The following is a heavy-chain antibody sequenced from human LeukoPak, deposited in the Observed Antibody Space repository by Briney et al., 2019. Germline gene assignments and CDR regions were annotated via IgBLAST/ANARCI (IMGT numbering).Heavy chain of an antibody. CDR2: IKQDGSEK. V-gene: IGHV3-7*03. CDR3: ARDLFGYNAFDI. CDR1: GFTFSSYW. Sequence: PGGSLRLSCAAPGFTFSSYWMSWARQAPGKGLEWVANIKQDGSEKYYVDSVKGRFTISRDNAKNSLYLQMNSLRAEDTALYYCARDLFGYNAFDIWGQGTMVTVSS. J-gene: IGHJ3*02. D-gene: IGHD1-14*01.